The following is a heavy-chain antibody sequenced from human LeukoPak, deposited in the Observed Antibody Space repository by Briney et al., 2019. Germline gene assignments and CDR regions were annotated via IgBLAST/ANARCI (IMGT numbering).Heavy chain of an antibody. D-gene: IGHD3-22*01. J-gene: IGHJ4*02. V-gene: IGHV3-30-3*01. CDR2: ISYDGSNK. CDR3: AKGTYDSSGYYYNY. CDR1: GFTFSSYA. Sequence: PGGSLRLSCAASGFTFSSYAMHWVRQAPGKGLEWVAVISYDGSNKYYADSVKGRLTISRDNSKNTLYLQMNSLRAEDAAVYYCAKGTYDSSGYYYNYWGQGTLVTVSS.